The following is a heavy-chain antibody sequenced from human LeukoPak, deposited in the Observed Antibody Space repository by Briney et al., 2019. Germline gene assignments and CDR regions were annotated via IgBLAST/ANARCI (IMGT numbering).Heavy chain of an antibody. CDR1: GGSISSSSYY. CDR2: IYYSGTT. CDR3: ARPGRNPNGNFDY. Sequence: SETLSLTCTVSGGSISSSSYYWGWLRQPPGKGLEWIGSIYYSGTTYYNPSLKSRVTISVDTSKNQFSLKLSSVTAADTAVYYCARPGRNPNGNFDYWGQGTLVTVSS. J-gene: IGHJ4*02. D-gene: IGHD1-14*01. V-gene: IGHV4-39*01.